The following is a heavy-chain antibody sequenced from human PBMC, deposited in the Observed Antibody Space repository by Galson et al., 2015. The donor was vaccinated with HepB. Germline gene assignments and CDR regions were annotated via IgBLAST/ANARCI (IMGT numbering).Heavy chain of an antibody. J-gene: IGHJ4*02. V-gene: IGHV3-74*01. D-gene: IGHD5-12*01. CDR1: EFAFSTYW. CDR3: ARVWATAAYFDY. Sequence: SLRLSCAGSEFAFSTYWMHWVRQVPGKGLMWVSRINTDGNYISYADSVKGRFTISRDNAKNTLYLQMNNLRAEDTAVYYCARVWATAAYFDYWGQGTLVTVSS. CDR2: INTDGNYI.